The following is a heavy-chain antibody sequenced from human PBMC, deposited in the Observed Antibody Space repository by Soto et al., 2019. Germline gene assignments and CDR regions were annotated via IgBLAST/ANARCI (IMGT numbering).Heavy chain of an antibody. Sequence: EVQLLESGGNLVQPGGSLRLSCAASGFTFSTYGMTWVRQAPGKGLEWVSSISDSGDSTYYADSVKGRFTISRDISKNTLFLQMNSLRAEDTAVYYCAKDHAWGRRVTTRFDYWGQGALVTVSS. J-gene: IGHJ4*02. V-gene: IGHV3-23*01. D-gene: IGHD4-17*01. CDR1: GFTFSTYG. CDR2: ISDSGDST. CDR3: AKDHAWGRRVTTRFDY.